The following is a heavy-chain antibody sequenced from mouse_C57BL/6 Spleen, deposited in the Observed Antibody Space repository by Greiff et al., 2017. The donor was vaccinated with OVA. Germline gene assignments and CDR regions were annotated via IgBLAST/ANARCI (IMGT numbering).Heavy chain of an antibody. J-gene: IGHJ2*01. CDR3: ARASYDYDGDYFDY. V-gene: IGHV5-16*01. CDR1: GFTFSDYY. CDR2: INYDGSST. Sequence: EVKVVESEGGLVQPGSSMKLSCTASGFTFSDYYMAWVRQVPEKGLEWVANINYDGSSTYYLDSLKSRFIISRDNAKNILYLQMSSLKSEDTATYYCARASYDYDGDYFDYWGQGTTLTVSS. D-gene: IGHD2-4*01.